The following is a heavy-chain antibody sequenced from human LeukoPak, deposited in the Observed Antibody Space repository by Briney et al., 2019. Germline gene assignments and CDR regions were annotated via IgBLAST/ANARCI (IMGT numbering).Heavy chain of an antibody. CDR3: ARGVPYGAVWYFDL. J-gene: IGHJ2*01. V-gene: IGHV3-48*03. D-gene: IGHD4-17*01. Sequence: GGSLRLSCAASGFTFSSYEMNWVRQAPGKGLEWVSYISSSDSTIYYADSVKGRFTISRDNAKNSLYLQMNSLRAEDTAVYYCARGVPYGAVWYFDLWGRGTLVTVSS. CDR2: ISSSDSTI. CDR1: GFTFSSYE.